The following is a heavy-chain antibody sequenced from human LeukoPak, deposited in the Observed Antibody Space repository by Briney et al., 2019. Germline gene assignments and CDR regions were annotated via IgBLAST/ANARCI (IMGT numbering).Heavy chain of an antibody. J-gene: IGHJ5*02. CDR2: IYHRGGT. Sequence: SETLSLTCGVSGGSISSSNWWTWVRQPPGKGLEWIGEIYHRGGTNYNPSLKSRVTISVDKSKNQFSLKLSSVTAADTAVYYCARSVFGGGSYSFDPWGQGTLVTVSS. CDR3: ARSVFGGGSYSFDP. CDR1: GGSISSSNW. D-gene: IGHD1-26*01. V-gene: IGHV4-4*02.